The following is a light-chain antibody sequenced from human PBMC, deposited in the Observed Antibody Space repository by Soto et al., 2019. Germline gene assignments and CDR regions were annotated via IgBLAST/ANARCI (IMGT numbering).Light chain of an antibody. Sequence: QSALTLPASVSGSPGQSITISCTGTSSDVGSYNLVSWYQQHPGKAPKLMIYEGNKRPSGVSNRFSGSKSANTASLTISGLQTEYEADYYCCSYAGTNTFVFGTGTKLTVL. V-gene: IGLV2-23*01. J-gene: IGLJ1*01. CDR1: SSDVGSYNL. CDR2: EGN. CDR3: CSYAGTNTFV.